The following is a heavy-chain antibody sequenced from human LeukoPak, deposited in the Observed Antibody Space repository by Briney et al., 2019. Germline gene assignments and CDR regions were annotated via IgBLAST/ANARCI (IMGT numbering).Heavy chain of an antibody. J-gene: IGHJ4*02. CDR2: IYYSGST. CDR3: ARSSEDIVVVVAAPDFYFDY. Sequence: SETLSLTCTVSGGSISSSSYYWSWIRQPPGKGLEWIGYIYYSGSTNYNPSLKSRVTISVDTSKNQFSLKLSSVTAADTAVYYCARSSEDIVVVVAAPDFYFDYWGQGTLVTVSS. D-gene: IGHD2-15*01. CDR1: GGSISSSSYY. V-gene: IGHV4-61*05.